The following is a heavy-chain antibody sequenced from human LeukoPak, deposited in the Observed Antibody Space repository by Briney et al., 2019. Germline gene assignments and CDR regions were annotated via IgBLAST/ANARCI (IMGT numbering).Heavy chain of an antibody. V-gene: IGHV4-39*07. D-gene: IGHD6-13*01. CDR1: GGSISSSSYY. CDR3: AGGSSWIIDY. Sequence: PSETLSLTCTVSGGSISSSSYYWGWIRQPPGKGLEWIGSIYYSGSTYYNPSLKSRVTISIDTSKNQFSLKLSSVTAADTAVYYCAGGSSWIIDYWGQGTLVTVSS. J-gene: IGHJ4*02. CDR2: IYYSGST.